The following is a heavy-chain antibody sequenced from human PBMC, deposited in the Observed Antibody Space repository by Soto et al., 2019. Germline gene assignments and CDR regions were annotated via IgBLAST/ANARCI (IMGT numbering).Heavy chain of an antibody. CDR3: ARVVPVAMIKYMDV. Sequence: PGESLKISCKGSGYSFATYWIGWVRQMPGKGLVWMVIIYPGDSDTRYNPSFQGQVTILADKSISTAYLQWSSLKASDTAMYYCARVVPVAMIKYMDVWGKGTTVTVSS. J-gene: IGHJ6*03. D-gene: IGHD2-2*01. CDR1: GYSFATYW. CDR2: IYPGDSDT. V-gene: IGHV5-51*01.